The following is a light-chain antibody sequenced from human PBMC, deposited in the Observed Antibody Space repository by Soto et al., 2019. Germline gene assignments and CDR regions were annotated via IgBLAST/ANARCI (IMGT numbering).Light chain of an antibody. J-gene: IGLJ3*02. CDR3: AAWDDSLSGGV. Sequence: QAVVTQPPSASGTPGQRVTISCSGSSSNIGSNYVYWYQQLPGTAPKLLIYRNNQRPSGVPDRFSGSKSGTSASLAISGLPSEDVADYYCAAWDDSLSGGVLGGGTKLTVL. CDR2: RNN. V-gene: IGLV1-47*01. CDR1: SSNIGSNY.